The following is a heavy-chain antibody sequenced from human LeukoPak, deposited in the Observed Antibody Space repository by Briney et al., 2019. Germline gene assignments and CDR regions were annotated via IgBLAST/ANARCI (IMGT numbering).Heavy chain of an antibody. CDR2: ISSGGSSI. J-gene: IGHJ6*02. Sequence: GGSLRLSCAASEFTFSHYNMNWVRQAPGKGLEWVSYISSGGSSIYYADSVKGRFTISRDNAKNSLYLQMSSLRAEDTAVYYCARRQFYYYGMDVWGQGTTVTVSS. V-gene: IGHV3-48*04. D-gene: IGHD5-24*01. CDR1: EFTFSHYN. CDR3: ARRQFYYYGMDV.